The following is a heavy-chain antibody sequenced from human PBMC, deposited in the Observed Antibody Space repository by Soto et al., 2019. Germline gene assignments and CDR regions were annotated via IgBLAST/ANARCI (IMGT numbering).Heavy chain of an antibody. CDR1: GGSFDGYY. CDR2: ISGSGAT. Sequence: PSETLSLTCGVSGGSFDGYYWSWLRQSTGKGLEWIGEISGSGATNYNPALKSRVSLSLDTSKNQFSLKLDSVTASGTAVYYCAKLWRHWGQGTLVTVSS. D-gene: IGHD2-21*01. V-gene: IGHV4-34*01. CDR3: AKLWRH. J-gene: IGHJ4*02.